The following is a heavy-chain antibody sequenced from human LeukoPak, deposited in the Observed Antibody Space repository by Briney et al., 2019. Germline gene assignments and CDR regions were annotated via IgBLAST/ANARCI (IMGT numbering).Heavy chain of an antibody. D-gene: IGHD2-2*01. CDR1: GFTFCSYA. CDR2: ISYDGSNK. V-gene: IGHV3-30*01. Sequence: GGSLRLSCAASGFTFCSYAMHWVRQAPGKGLEWVALISYDGSNKYYADSVKGRFTISRDNSKNTLYLQMNSLRAEDAAVYYCARSDYCSSTSCYLRDWGQGTLVTVSS. J-gene: IGHJ4*02. CDR3: ARSDYCSSTSCYLRD.